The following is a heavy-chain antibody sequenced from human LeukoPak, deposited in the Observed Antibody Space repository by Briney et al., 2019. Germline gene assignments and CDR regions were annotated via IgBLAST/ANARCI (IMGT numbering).Heavy chain of an antibody. CDR3: AKAPPSSTLANWFDP. Sequence: GGSLRLSCAASGFTFSAYWRSWARQAPGKGLEWVANIKQDGSVNQYVDSVKGGFTISRDNSKNTLYLTMNSLRAEDTALYYCAKAPPSSTLANWFDPWGQGTLVTVSS. D-gene: IGHD6-13*01. V-gene: IGHV3-7*03. CDR2: IKQDGSVN. J-gene: IGHJ5*02. CDR1: GFTFSAYW.